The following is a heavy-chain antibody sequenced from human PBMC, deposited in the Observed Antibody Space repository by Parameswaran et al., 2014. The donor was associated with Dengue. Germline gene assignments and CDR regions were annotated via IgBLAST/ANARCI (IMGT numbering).Heavy chain of an antibody. V-gene: IGHV3-23*01. CDR3: AKGAVAGPKRGTFDY. CDR2: ISGSGGST. D-gene: IGHD6-19*01. Sequence: RWIRQPPGKGLEWVSAISGSGGSTYYADSVKGRFTISRDNSKNTLYLQMNSLRAEDTAVYYCAKGAVAGPKRGTFDYWGQGTLVTVSS. J-gene: IGHJ4*02.